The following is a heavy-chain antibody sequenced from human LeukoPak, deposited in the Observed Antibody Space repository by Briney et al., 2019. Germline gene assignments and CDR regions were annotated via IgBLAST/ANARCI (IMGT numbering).Heavy chain of an antibody. J-gene: IGHJ4*02. Sequence: ASVKVSCKASGYTFTSYDINWVRQATGQGLEWMGWMNPNSGNTGYAQKFQGRVTMTTDTSTSTAYMELRSLRSDDTAVYYCAREGDTAFFDYWGQGTLVTVSS. D-gene: IGHD5-18*01. CDR3: AREGDTAFFDY. CDR2: MNPNSGNT. V-gene: IGHV1-8*01. CDR1: GYTFTSYD.